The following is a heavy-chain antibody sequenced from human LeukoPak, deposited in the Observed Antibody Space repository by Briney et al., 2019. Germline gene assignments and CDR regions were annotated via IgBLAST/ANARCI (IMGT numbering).Heavy chain of an antibody. D-gene: IGHD3-22*01. Sequence: PGGSLRLSCAASGFTFSSYWMHWVRQAPGKGLVWVSRINSDGSSTSYADSVKGRFTISRDNAKNTLYLQVNSLRADDTAVYYCARAFYYYDSSGYPGGYYMDVWGKGTTVTVSS. CDR2: INSDGSST. J-gene: IGHJ6*03. CDR1: GFTFSSYW. CDR3: ARAFYYYDSSGYPGGYYMDV. V-gene: IGHV3-74*01.